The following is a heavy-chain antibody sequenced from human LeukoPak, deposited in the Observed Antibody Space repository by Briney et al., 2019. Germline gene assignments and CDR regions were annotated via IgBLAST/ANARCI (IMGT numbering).Heavy chain of an antibody. CDR3: ARPIATSTFYYFDY. D-gene: IGHD2/OR15-2a*01. CDR2: IYPDDSDT. Sequence: GEALKISCKGSGYSFTSYWIGWVRQMPGKGLEWMGIIYPDDSDTRYSPSFQGQVTISADKSISTAYLQWSSLKASDTAMYYCARPIATSTFYYFDYWGQGTLVTVSS. CDR1: GYSFTSYW. V-gene: IGHV5-51*01. J-gene: IGHJ4*02.